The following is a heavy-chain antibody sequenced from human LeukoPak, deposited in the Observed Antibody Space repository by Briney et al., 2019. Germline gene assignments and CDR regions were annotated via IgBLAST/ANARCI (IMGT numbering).Heavy chain of an antibody. D-gene: IGHD2-2*01. CDR2: IWYDGSNK. J-gene: IGHJ6*02. Sequence: GGSLRLSCAASGFTFRDYGMHWVRQAPGKGPEWVAVIWYDGSNKYYAASVKGRLTISRDNSKNMLYLQMNSLRVEDTATYYCARDMKVWGTIPVGGDYYYGMDVWGQGTTVTVSS. V-gene: IGHV3-33*01. CDR1: GFTFRDYG. CDR3: ARDMKVWGTIPVGGDYYYGMDV.